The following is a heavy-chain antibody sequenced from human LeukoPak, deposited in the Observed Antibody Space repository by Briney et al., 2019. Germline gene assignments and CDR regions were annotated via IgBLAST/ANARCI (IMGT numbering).Heavy chain of an antibody. J-gene: IGHJ4*02. CDR1: GFTFSNAW. V-gene: IGHV3-15*01. Sequence: GGSLRLSCAASGFTFSNAWMSWVRQAPGKGLEWVGRIKSKTDGGTTDYAAPVKGRFTISRDDSKNTLYLQMNSLRAEDTGVYYCAKATGYLLWGQGTLVIVSS. CDR3: AKATGYLL. D-gene: IGHD1-14*01. CDR2: IKSKTDGGTT.